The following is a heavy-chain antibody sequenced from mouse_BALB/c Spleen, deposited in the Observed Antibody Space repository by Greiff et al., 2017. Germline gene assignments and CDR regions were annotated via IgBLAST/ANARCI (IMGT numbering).Heavy chain of an antibody. Sequence: VQLQQSGAELAKPGASVKMSCKASGYTFTSYWMHWVKQRPGQGLEWIGYINPSTGYTEYNQKFKDKATLTADKSSSTAYMQLSSLTSEDSAVYSGTRGYYYAIDYWGQGTSVTVSS. CDR3: TRGYYYAIDY. J-gene: IGHJ4*01. V-gene: IGHV1-7*01. CDR2: INPSTGYT. CDR1: GYTFTSYW.